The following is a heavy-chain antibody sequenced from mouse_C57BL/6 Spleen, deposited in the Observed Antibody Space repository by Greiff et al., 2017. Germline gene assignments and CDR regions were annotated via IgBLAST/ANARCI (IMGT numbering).Heavy chain of an antibody. CDR1: GYTFTSYW. D-gene: IGHD2-3*01. V-gene: IGHV1-52*01. CDR3: ARWDGYVGY. Sequence: QVQLQQPGAELVRPGSSVKLSCKASGYTFTSYWLHWVKQRPIQGLEWICNIDPSDSETQYNQKFKDKATLTVSKSSSTAYMQLSSQTSEDSAVYYCARWDGYVGYWGQGTTLTVSS. CDR2: IDPSDSET. J-gene: IGHJ2*01.